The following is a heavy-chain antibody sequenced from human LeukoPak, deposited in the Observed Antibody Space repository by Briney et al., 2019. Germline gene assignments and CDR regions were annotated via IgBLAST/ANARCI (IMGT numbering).Heavy chain of an antibody. V-gene: IGHV4-4*02. J-gene: IGHJ4*02. Sequence: PSGTLSLTCAVSGGSISSSNWWSWVRQPPGKGLEWIGEIYHSGSTNYNPSIKSRVTISVDKSKNQFSLKLSSVTAADTAVYYCASIHSSGWYSENDYWGQGTLVTVSS. CDR3: ASIHSSGWYSENDY. CDR2: IYHSGST. CDR1: GGSISSSNW. D-gene: IGHD6-19*01.